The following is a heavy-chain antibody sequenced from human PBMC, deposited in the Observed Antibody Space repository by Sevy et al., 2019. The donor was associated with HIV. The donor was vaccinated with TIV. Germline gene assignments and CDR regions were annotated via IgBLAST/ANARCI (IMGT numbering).Heavy chain of an antibody. CDR2: ISSNGLST. CDR1: GFRFDYYA. Sequence: WGSLRLSCAVSGFRFDYYAMTWVRQAPGKGLEWVSTISSNGLSTYYTDSVKGRFTIFRDNFKNTLYLQMNSLRVEDTAVYFCAKDVPRDFWSAYSPGYFDYGGQGSLVTVS. V-gene: IGHV3-23*01. CDR3: AKDVPRDFWSAYSPGYFDY. J-gene: IGHJ4*02. D-gene: IGHD3-3*01.